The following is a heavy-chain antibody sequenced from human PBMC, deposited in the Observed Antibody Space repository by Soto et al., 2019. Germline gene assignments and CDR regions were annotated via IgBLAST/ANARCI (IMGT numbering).Heavy chain of an antibody. CDR1: GFTFSTYT. J-gene: IGHJ4*02. CDR2: ISYDGSNK. CDR3: ARDLVMTLDY. D-gene: IGHD6-13*01. Sequence: QVQLVESGGGVIQPGRSLRLSCAASGFTFSTYTMHWVRQAPGKGLEWVAVISYDGSNKYYADSVKGRFTISRDNSNDTLSLHMSSLTTEDTAIYYCARDLVMTLDYWGQGTLVTVSS. V-gene: IGHV3-30-3*01.